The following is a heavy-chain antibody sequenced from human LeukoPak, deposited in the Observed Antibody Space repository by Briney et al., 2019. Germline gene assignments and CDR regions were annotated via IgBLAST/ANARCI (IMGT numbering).Heavy chain of an antibody. Sequence: GASVKVSCKASGYTFTSYDINWVRQATGQGLEWMGWMNPNSGNTGYAQKFQGRVTMTRNTSISIAYMELSSLRSEDTAVYYCARGHKKKAVPAAYEIDYWGQGTLVTVSS. CDR3: ARGHKKKAVPAAYEIDY. V-gene: IGHV1-8*01. J-gene: IGHJ4*02. D-gene: IGHD2-2*01. CDR2: MNPNSGNT. CDR1: GYTFTSYD.